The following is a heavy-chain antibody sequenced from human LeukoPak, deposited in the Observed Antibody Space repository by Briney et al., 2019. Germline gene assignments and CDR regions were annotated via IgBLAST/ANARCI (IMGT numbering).Heavy chain of an antibody. V-gene: IGHV3-23*01. CDR1: GFTFNNYA. J-gene: IGHJ5*02. D-gene: IGHD3-22*01. CDR3: AKLFHTDGYYLGEHLFDA. CDR2: ISDGGGST. Sequence: GGSLRLSCAASGFTFNNYAMSWVRQAPGKGPEWLSAISDGGGSTTDADSVKGRFTTSRDNSKSTLYLQMNSLRAEDTAIYYCAKLFHTDGYYLGEHLFDAWGQGTLVTVSS.